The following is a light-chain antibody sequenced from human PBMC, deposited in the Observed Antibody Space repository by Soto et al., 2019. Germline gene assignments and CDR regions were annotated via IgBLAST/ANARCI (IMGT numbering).Light chain of an antibody. V-gene: IGKV1-5*01. CDR1: QRISSW. CDR3: QQAKSFPVS. Sequence: DIQMTQSPSTLSVSVGDRVTITCRARQRISSWLAWYQQRPGKAPKLLIYDASSLESGVPSRFSGSGSGTEFTLTINNLQPEDFATYYCQQAKSFPVSFGQGTRLEIK. J-gene: IGKJ5*01. CDR2: DAS.